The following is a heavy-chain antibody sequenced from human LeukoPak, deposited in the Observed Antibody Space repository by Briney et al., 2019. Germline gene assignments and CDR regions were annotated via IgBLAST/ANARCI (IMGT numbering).Heavy chain of an antibody. CDR2: IYHSGST. CDR3: ARARPLDAFDI. J-gene: IGHJ3*02. D-gene: IGHD6-6*01. V-gene: IGHV4-30-2*01. Sequence: PSETLSLTCAVSGGSISSGGYSWSWIRQPPGKGLEWIGYIYHSGSTYYNPSLKSRVTISVDTSKNQFSLKLSSVTAADTAVYYCARARPLDAFDIWGQGTMVTVSS. CDR1: GGSISSGGYS.